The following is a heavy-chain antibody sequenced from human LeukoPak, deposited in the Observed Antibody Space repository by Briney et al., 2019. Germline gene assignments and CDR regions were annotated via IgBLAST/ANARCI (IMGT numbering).Heavy chain of an antibody. CDR1: GFTFSSYS. V-gene: IGHV3-21*01. D-gene: IGHD6-19*01. Sequence: GGSLRLSCAASGFTFSSYSMNWVRQAPGKGLEWVSSISSSSSYIYYADSVKGRFTISRDNAKNSLYLQMNSLRAEDTAVYYCARDGVAVAGLDYWGQGTLVIVSS. J-gene: IGHJ4*02. CDR3: ARDGVAVAGLDY. CDR2: ISSSSSYI.